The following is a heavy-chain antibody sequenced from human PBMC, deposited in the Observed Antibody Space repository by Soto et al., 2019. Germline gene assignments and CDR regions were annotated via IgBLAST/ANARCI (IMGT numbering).Heavy chain of an antibody. CDR3: AKILSVTTSYWYGMDV. D-gene: IGHD4-17*01. CDR2: ISAGGDRA. CDR1: GFAFINYH. V-gene: IGHV3-23*01. J-gene: IGHJ6*02. Sequence: PGGSLRLSCAASGFAFINYHMVWVRQAPGKGLESLSSISAGGDRAYYTDSVKGRFTISRDNSKNTVYLQMNSLRAEDSAVYFCAKILSVTTSYWYGMDVWGQGTTVTVSS.